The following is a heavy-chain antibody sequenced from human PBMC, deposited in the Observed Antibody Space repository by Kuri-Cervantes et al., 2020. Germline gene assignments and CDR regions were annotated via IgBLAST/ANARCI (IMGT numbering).Heavy chain of an antibody. D-gene: IGHD2-21*01. CDR1: GYPFTGYA. V-gene: IGHV1-3*01. CDR2: ISAGNGNT. Sequence: ASVKVSCKASGYPFTGYAIHWVRQSPGQTLEWMGWISAGNGNTQYSQTFQGRVTLTRDTSASTAYMELSSLRSEDTAVYYCARSGTVVDPWGQGTLVTVSS. CDR3: ARSGTVVDP. J-gene: IGHJ5*02.